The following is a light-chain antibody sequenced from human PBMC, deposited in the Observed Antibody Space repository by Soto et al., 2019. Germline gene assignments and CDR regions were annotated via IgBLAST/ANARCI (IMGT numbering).Light chain of an antibody. CDR2: EVN. J-gene: IGLJ2*01. CDR3: SSFTSSTLYVL. CDR1: SSDVGAYNY. V-gene: IGLV2-8*01. Sequence: QSALTQPPSASGSPGQSVTISCTGTSSDVGAYNYVCWYQQHPGKAPKLMIYEVNKRPSGVPDRFSGSKSGNTASLTVSGLQAGDEADYYCSSFTSSTLYVLFGGGTKLTVL.